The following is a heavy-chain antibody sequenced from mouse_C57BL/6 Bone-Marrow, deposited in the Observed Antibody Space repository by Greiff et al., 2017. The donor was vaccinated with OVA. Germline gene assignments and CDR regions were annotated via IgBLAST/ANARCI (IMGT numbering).Heavy chain of an antibody. Sequence: EVKLVESGGGLVKPGGSLKLSCAASGFTFSSYAMSWVRQTPEKRLEWVATISDGGSYTYYPDNVKGRFTISRVNAKNNLYLQMSHLKSEDTAMYYCARDRDYYGSGPLFDYAMDYWGQGTSVTVSS. CDR3: ARDRDYYGSGPLFDYAMDY. J-gene: IGHJ4*01. CDR2: ISDGGSYT. D-gene: IGHD1-1*01. CDR1: GFTFSSYA. V-gene: IGHV5-4*01.